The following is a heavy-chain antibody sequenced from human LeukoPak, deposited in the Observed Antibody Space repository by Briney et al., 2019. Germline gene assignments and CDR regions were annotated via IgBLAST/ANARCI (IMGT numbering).Heavy chain of an antibody. CDR1: GGSISSYY. D-gene: IGHD4-17*01. V-gene: IGHV4-4*07. J-gene: IGHJ4*02. Sequence: NPSETLSLTCTVSGGSISSYYWSWIRQPAGKGLEWIGRIYTSGSNNYNPFLQSRVTMSVDTSKNQFSLKLSSVTAADTAVYYCARDGWLGDPSRFDYWGQGTLVTVSS. CDR3: ARDGWLGDPSRFDY. CDR2: IYTSGSN.